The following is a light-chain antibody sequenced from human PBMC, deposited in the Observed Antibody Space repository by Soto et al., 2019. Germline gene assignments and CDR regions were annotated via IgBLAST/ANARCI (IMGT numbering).Light chain of an antibody. Sequence: IQMTQSPSTLSSSVGDRVTITCRASQSISVWLAWYQQKPGKAPKLLIYDASSLESGVPSTFSGSGSGTEFTLTITNLQPDDFATYYCQQYKSYWTFGQGTKVDIK. CDR2: DAS. V-gene: IGKV1-5*01. CDR3: QQYKSYWT. CDR1: QSISVW. J-gene: IGKJ1*01.